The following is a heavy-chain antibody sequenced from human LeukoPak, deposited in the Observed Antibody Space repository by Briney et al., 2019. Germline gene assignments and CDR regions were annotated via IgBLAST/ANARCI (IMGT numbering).Heavy chain of an antibody. V-gene: IGHV3-7*01. CDR3: AREGEGYFDY. Sequence: GGSLRLSCVASGFTFSSYWMSWVRQAPGKGLEWVANIMQDGSKKYYVDSVKGRFTISRDNAKNSLYLQMNSLRAEDTAVYYCAREGEGYFDYWGQGTLVTVSS. J-gene: IGHJ4*02. CDR2: IMQDGSKK. CDR1: GFTFSSYW.